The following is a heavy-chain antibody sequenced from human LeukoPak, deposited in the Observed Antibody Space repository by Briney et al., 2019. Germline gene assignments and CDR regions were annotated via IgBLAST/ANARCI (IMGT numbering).Heavy chain of an antibody. CDR1: GFTLTYYA. V-gene: IGHV3-30*15. J-gene: IGHJ4*02. Sequence: GGSLRLSCAASGFTLTYYAMHWVRPAPGKGLEWVAVTSYDGNKKYYADSVKGRFTISRDSSKNTLYLQMSSLRAEDTAVYYCARSSYDYGGIEGPFDYWGQGTLVTVSS. CDR2: TSYDGNKK. CDR3: ARSSYDYGGIEGPFDY. D-gene: IGHD4-23*01.